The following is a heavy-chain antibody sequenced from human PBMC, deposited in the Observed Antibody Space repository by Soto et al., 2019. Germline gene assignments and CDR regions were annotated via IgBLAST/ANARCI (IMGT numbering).Heavy chain of an antibody. D-gene: IGHD6-19*01. J-gene: IGHJ5*02. CDR3: TRHYSSGSRNWFDP. Sequence: SETLSLTCSVSGGSINSSSYFWGWVRQPPGKGLEWIGSIYYSGSTYYNPSLRSRVTISVDTSKNQFSLKLSSVTAADTAVFYCTRHYSSGSRNWFDPWGQGTLVTVSS. CDR2: IYYSGST. V-gene: IGHV4-39*01. CDR1: GGSINSSSYF.